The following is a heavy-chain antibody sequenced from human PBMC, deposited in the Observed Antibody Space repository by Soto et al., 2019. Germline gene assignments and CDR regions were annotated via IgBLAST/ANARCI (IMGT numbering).Heavy chain of an antibody. J-gene: IGHJ4*02. D-gene: IGHD1-7*01. CDR2: MSYSGST. CDR3: ATMGTPATGLYYFDN. V-gene: IGHV4-30-4*01. CDR1: GGSISSGNYY. Sequence: KTSETLSLTCTVSGGSISSGNYYWSWIRQPPGKGLEWIGFMSYSGSTSYNASLKSRVTISVDTSKSQFSLNLSFVTAADTAVYYCATMGTPATGLYYFDNWGQGTLVTVPS.